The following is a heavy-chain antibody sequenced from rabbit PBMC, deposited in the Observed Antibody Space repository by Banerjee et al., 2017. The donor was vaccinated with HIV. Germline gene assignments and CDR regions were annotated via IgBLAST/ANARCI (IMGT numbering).Heavy chain of an antibody. CDR1: GFSFSSSYW. CDR2: IYTGSSGST. J-gene: IGHJ4*01. D-gene: IGHD6-1*01. V-gene: IGHV1S40*01. CDR3: ARNTYGHVVYAPCFNL. Sequence: QSLEESGGDLVKPGASLTLTCTGSGFSFSSSYWICWVRQAPGKGLEWIACIYTGSSGSTYYASWAKGRFTISKTSSTTVTLQLNSLTAADTATYFCARNTYGHVVYAPCFNLWGPGTLVTVS.